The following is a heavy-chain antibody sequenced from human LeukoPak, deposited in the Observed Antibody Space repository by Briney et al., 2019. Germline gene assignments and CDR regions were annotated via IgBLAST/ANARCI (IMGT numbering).Heavy chain of an antibody. Sequence: PSETLSLACAVYGRSFSGYYWSWIRQPPGKGLEWIGEINHSGSTNYNPSLKSRVTISVDTSKNQFSLKLSSVTAADTAVYYCARVPLVYSSSWYRLYYYYMDVWGKGTTVTVSS. V-gene: IGHV4-34*01. CDR3: ARVPLVYSSSWYRLYYYYMDV. J-gene: IGHJ6*03. D-gene: IGHD6-13*01. CDR2: INHSGST. CDR1: GRSFSGYY.